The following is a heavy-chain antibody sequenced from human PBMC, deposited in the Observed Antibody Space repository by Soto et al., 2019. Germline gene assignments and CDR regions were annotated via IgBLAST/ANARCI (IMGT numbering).Heavy chain of an antibody. D-gene: IGHD5-12*01. CDR3: ARQTAEMATIGV. CDR1: GGSISSSSYY. J-gene: IGHJ4*02. CDR2: IYYSGST. Sequence: QLQLQESGPGLVKPSETLSLTCTVSGGSISSSSYYWGWIRQPPGKGLEWIGSIYYSGSTYYNPSLKSRVTISVDTSKNQFSLKLSSVTAADTAVYYCARQTAEMATIGVWGQGTLVTVSS. V-gene: IGHV4-39*01.